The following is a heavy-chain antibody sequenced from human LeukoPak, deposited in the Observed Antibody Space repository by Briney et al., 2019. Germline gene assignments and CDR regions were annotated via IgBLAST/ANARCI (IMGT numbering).Heavy chain of an antibody. CDR3: ARTGMTMVPKIDY. Sequence: ASVKVSCKAAGYTFTSYDINWVRQATGQGLEWMGWMNPNSGNTGYAQKFQGRVTMTRNTSISTAYMELSSLRSEDTAVYYCARTGMTMVPKIDYWGQGTLVTVSS. D-gene: IGHD4/OR15-4a*01. V-gene: IGHV1-8*01. CDR2: MNPNSGNT. J-gene: IGHJ4*02. CDR1: GYTFTSYD.